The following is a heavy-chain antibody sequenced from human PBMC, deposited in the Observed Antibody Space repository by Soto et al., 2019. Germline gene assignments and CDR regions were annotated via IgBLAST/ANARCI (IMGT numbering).Heavy chain of an antibody. CDR2: IYYSGST. Sequence: SETLSLTCTVSGGSISSYYWSWIRQPPGKGLEWIGYIYYSGSTNYNPSLKSRVTISVDTSKNQFSLKLSSVTAADTAVYYCAREYFSGGSRYSGNWFHPCGQGTLGTVS. J-gene: IGHJ5*02. V-gene: IGHV4-59*01. CDR1: GGSISSYY. CDR3: AREYFSGGSRYSGNWFHP. D-gene: IGHD2-15*01.